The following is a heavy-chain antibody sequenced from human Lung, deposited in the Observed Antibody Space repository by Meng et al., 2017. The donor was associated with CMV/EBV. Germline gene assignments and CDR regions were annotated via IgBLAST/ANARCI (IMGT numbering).Heavy chain of an antibody. CDR1: GFTVSSNY. CDR2: IYSGGST. J-gene: IGHJ3*02. CDR3: ARHNTYYYDAFLGTFEI. V-gene: IGHV3-53*01. D-gene: IGHD3-22*01. Sequence: GGSLRLXCAASGFTVSSNYMSWVRQAPGKGLEWVSVIYSGGSTYYADSVKGRFTISRDNSKNTLYLQMNSLRAEDTAVYYCARHNTYYYDAFLGTFEIWGQGTMVTFSS.